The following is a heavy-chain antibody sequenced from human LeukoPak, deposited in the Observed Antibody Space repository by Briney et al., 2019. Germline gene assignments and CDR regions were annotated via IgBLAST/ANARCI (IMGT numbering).Heavy chain of an antibody. Sequence: PGGSLRLSCAASGFTFSGYSMNWVRQAPGKGLEWVSGISGSGGNTYYADSVKGRFTISRDNSKNTLYLQMNSLRAEDTAVYYCAKDDNYIRFLSWGQGTLVTVSS. D-gene: IGHD3-16*01. J-gene: IGHJ5*02. CDR2: ISGSGGNT. V-gene: IGHV3-23*01. CDR1: GFTFSGYS. CDR3: AKDDNYIRFLS.